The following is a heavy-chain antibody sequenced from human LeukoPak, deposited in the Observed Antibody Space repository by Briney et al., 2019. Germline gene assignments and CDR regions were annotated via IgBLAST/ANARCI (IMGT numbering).Heavy chain of an antibody. J-gene: IGHJ4*02. D-gene: IGHD6-19*01. V-gene: IGHV3-23*01. Sequence: GGSLRLSCAASGFTFSSYAMSWVRQAPGKGLEWVSSLSGSGGGTYYADSVKGRFTISRDNSKNTLYLQMNSLRDEDTAVYYCAKDRDTTSARAGSAFDYWGQGTLVTVSS. CDR1: GFTFSSYA. CDR2: LSGSGGGT. CDR3: AKDRDTTSARAGSAFDY.